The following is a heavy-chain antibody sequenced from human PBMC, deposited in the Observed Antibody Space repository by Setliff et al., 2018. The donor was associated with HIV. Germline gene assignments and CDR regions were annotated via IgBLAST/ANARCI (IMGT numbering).Heavy chain of an antibody. CDR1: GGSLSGYY. CDR3: ARRAGSDYFTRFDY. D-gene: IGHD3-10*01. V-gene: IGHV4-34*01. J-gene: IGHJ4*02. Sequence: PSETLSLTCAVYGGSLSGYYWSWIRQSPGKGLEWIGEINHSGSTNYNPSLKSRVTILGDTSKNQFSLKLSSVTAADTAVYYCARRAGSDYFTRFDYWGQGTLVTVSS. CDR2: INHSGST.